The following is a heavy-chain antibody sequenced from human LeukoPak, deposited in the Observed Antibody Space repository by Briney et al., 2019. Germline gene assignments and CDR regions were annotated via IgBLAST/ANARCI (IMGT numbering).Heavy chain of an antibody. CDR2: INPNSGGT. V-gene: IGHV1-2*06. CDR3: ARPAKFEYSSSSGYFDY. CDR1: GYTFTGYY. J-gene: IGHJ4*02. D-gene: IGHD6-6*01. Sequence: ASVKVSCKASGYTFTGYYMHWVRQAPGQGLEWMGRINPNSGGTNYAQKFQGRVTISADKSISPAYLQWSSLKASDTAMYYCARPAKFEYSSSSGYFDYWGQGTLVTVSS.